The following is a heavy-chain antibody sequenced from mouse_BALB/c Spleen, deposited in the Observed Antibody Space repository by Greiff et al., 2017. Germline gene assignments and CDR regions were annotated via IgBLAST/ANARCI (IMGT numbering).Heavy chain of an antibody. Sequence: EVKLMESGGGLVKPGGSLKLSCAASGFTFSSYTMSWVRQTPEKRLEWVATISSGGSYTYYPDSVKGRFPISRDNAKNTLYLQMSSLKSEDTAMYYCTRDGGLLTGSMDYWGQGTSVTVSS. CDR1: GFTFSSYT. CDR2: ISSGGSYT. V-gene: IGHV5-6-4*01. D-gene: IGHD4-1*01. CDR3: TRDGGLLTGSMDY. J-gene: IGHJ4*01.